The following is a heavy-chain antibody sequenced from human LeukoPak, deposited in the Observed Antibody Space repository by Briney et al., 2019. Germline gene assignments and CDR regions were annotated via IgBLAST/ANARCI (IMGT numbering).Heavy chain of an antibody. J-gene: IGHJ6*02. Sequence: SETLSLTCTVSGGSISSYYWSWIRQPPGRGLEWIGYIYYSGSTNYNPSLKSRVTISVDTSKNQFSLKLSSVTAADTAVYYCARTSILTGYYTHHYYYYGMDVWGQGTTVTVSS. D-gene: IGHD3-9*01. CDR3: ARTSILTGYYTHHYYYYGMDV. V-gene: IGHV4-59*01. CDR1: GGSISSYY. CDR2: IYYSGST.